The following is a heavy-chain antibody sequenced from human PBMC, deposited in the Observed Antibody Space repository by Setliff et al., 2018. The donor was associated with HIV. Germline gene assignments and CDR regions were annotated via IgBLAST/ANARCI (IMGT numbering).Heavy chain of an antibody. D-gene: IGHD3-10*01. CDR1: NGSISRSRYY. CDR2: IYYSGST. V-gene: IGHV4-39*01. J-gene: IGHJ4*03. Sequence: SETLSLTCAVSNGSISRSRYYWGWIRQPPGKGPEWVGSIYYSGSTYYSPSLKSRVTISVDTSKGQFFLHLTSVTAADTAVYFCASTVNTGYKIDYCGQGALVTVS. CDR3: ASTVNTGYKIDY.